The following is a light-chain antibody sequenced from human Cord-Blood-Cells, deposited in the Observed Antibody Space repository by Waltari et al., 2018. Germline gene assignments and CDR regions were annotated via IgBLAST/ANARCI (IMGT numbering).Light chain of an antibody. V-gene: IGLV2-23*02. CDR1: SSDVGSYNL. CDR2: EVS. CDR3: CSYAGSSTCV. J-gene: IGLJ3*02. Sequence: QSALTQPASVSGSPGQSITISCTGTSSDVGSYNLVSWYQQHPGKAPKLMIYEVSKRPSGVSNRFSGSKSGNTASLTISGLQAEDEADYYCCSYAGSSTCVFGGWTKLTVL.